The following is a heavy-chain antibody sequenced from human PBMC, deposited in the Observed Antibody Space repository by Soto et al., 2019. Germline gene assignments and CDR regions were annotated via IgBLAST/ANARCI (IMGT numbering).Heavy chain of an antibody. Sequence: QVQLVESGGGMVQPGRSLRLSCAASGFTFSSYGMHWVRQAPGKGLEWVAVISYDGSNKYYADSVKGRFTISRDNSKNTLYLQMNSLRAEDTAVYYCAKLLYCSSTSCYMAIDYYYGMDVWGQGTTVTVSS. V-gene: IGHV3-30*18. CDR2: ISYDGSNK. J-gene: IGHJ6*02. D-gene: IGHD2-2*02. CDR1: GFTFSSYG. CDR3: AKLLYCSSTSCYMAIDYYYGMDV.